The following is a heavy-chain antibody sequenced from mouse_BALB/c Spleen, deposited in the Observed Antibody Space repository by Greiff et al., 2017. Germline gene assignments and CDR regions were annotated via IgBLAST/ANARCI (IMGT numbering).Heavy chain of an antibody. CDR2: IDPENGNT. Sequence: EVKLQESGAELVRPGALVKLSCKASGFNIKDYYMHWVKQRPEQGLEWIGWIDPENGNTIYDPKFQGKASITADTSSNTAYLQLSSLTSEDTAVYYCARERAYGNYVFYYWGQGTTLTVSS. D-gene: IGHD2-1*01. CDR3: ARERAYGNYVFYY. V-gene: IGHV14-1*02. CDR1: GFNIKDYY. J-gene: IGHJ2*01.